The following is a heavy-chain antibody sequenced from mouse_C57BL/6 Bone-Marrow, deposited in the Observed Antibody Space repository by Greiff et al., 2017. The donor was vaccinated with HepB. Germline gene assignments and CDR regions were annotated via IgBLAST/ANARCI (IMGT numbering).Heavy chain of an antibody. D-gene: IGHD1-1*01. CDR1: GYTFTSYW. J-gene: IGHJ1*03. CDR3: ATDYYYGSNWYFDV. Sequence: VQLQQPGAELVKPGASVKMSCKASGYTFTSYWITWVKQRPGQGLEWIGDIYPGSGSTNYNEKFKSKATLTVDTSSSTAYMQLSSLTSEDSAVYYCATDYYYGSNWYFDVWGTGTTVTVSS. V-gene: IGHV1-55*01. CDR2: IYPGSGST.